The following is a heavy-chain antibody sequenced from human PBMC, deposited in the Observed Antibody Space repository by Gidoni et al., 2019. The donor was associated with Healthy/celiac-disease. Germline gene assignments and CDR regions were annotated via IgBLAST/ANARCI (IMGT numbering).Heavy chain of an antibody. J-gene: IGHJ3*02. V-gene: IGHV3-23*01. CDR1: GFTFSSYA. D-gene: IGHD6-13*01. CDR2: ISGSGGST. Sequence: EVQLLESGGGLVQPGGSLRLSCAAAGFTFSSYAMSWVPQAPGKGLEWVSAISGSGGSTYYADSVKGRFTISRDNSKNTLYLQMNSLRAEDTAVYYCATPYSPVSDAFDIWGQGTMVTVSS. CDR3: ATPYSPVSDAFDI.